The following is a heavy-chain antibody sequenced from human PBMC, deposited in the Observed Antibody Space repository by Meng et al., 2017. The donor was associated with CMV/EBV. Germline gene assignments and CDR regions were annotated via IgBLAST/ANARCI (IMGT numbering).Heavy chain of an antibody. D-gene: IGHD2-2*01. CDR2: INHSGST. CDR3: ARGAGRYCSSTSRCGTGLGFDY. J-gene: IGHJ4*02. CDR1: GGSFSGYY. Sequence: SETLSLTCAVYGGSFSGYYWSWIRQPPGKGLEWIGEINHSGSTNYNPSLKSRVTISVDTSKNQFSLKLSSVTAADTAVYYCARGAGRYCSSTSRCGTGLGFDYWGQGTLVTVSS. V-gene: IGHV4-34*01.